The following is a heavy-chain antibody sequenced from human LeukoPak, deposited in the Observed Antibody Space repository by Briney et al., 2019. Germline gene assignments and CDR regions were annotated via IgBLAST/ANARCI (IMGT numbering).Heavy chain of an antibody. J-gene: IGHJ4*02. CDR2: IYHSGST. D-gene: IGHD2-2*02. V-gene: IGHV4-30-2*01. CDR3: AREPGYCSSTSCYTRYYFDY. Sequence: TLSLTCTVSGGSISSGGYYWSWIRQPPGKGLEWIGYIYHSGSTYYNPSLKSRVTISVDRSKNQFSLKLSSVTAADTAVYYCAREPGYCSSTSCYTRYYFDYWGQGTLVTVSS. CDR1: GGSISSGGYY.